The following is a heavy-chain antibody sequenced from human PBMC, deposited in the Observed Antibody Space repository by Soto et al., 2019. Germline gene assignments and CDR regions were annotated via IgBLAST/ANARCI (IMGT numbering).Heavy chain of an antibody. J-gene: IGHJ1*01. CDR1: GFTFSSYG. Sequence: GGSLRLSCAASGFTFSSYGMHWVRQAPGKGLEWVAVIWYDGSNKYYADSVKGRFTISRDNSKNTVFLQMDSLKPEDTAVYFCAREDESSGYAGTFQ. D-gene: IGHD3-22*01. V-gene: IGHV3-33*01. CDR2: IWYDGSNK. CDR3: AREDESSGYAGTFQ.